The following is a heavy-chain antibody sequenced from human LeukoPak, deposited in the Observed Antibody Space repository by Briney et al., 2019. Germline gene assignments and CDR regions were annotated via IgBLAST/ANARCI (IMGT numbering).Heavy chain of an antibody. D-gene: IGHD2-15*01. CDR3: ARDNCAYSKCHLFD. Sequence: GASVKVSCKASGYTFTSYGISWVRQAPGQGLEWMGGISAYNGNTNYAQKLQGRVTMTTDTSTSTAYMELRSLRSDDTAVYYCARDNCAYSKCHLFDWGQGTLVTVSS. CDR2: ISAYNGNT. J-gene: IGHJ4*02. V-gene: IGHV1-18*01. CDR1: GYTFTSYG.